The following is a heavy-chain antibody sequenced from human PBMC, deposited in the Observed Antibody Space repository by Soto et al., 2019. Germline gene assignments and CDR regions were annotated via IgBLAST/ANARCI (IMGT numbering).Heavy chain of an antibody. Sequence: EVQLLESGGGLVQPGGSLRLSGAACGFTFSSYAMSWVREAPGKGLEWVSAISGSGGSTYYADSVKGRFTISRDNSKNTLYLQMNSLRAEDTAVYYCAKVVAARGKNWFEPWGQGTLVTVSS. D-gene: IGHD6-6*01. V-gene: IGHV3-23*01. CDR2: ISGSGGST. CDR1: GFTFSSYA. CDR3: AKVVAARGKNWFEP. J-gene: IGHJ5*02.